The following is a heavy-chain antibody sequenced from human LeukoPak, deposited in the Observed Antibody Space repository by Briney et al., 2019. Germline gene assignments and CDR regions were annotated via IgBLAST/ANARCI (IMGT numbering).Heavy chain of an antibody. CDR1: GGSISSGSYY. Sequence: PSQTLSLTCTVSGGSISSGSYYWSWIRQPAGKGLEWVGRIYTSGSTNYNPSLKSRVTISVDTSKNQSSLKLSSVTAADTAVYYCARGGSTRLYYYMDVWGKGTTVTVSS. J-gene: IGHJ6*03. V-gene: IGHV4-61*02. D-gene: IGHD2-2*01. CDR3: ARGGSTRLYYYMDV. CDR2: IYTSGST.